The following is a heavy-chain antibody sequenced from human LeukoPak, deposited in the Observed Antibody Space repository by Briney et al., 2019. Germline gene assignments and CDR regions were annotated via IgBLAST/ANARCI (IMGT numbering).Heavy chain of an antibody. Sequence: GGSLRLSCAASGFTFSSYEMKCVRQAPGKGLEWNSYISSRGTSIYYADSVKGRFTISRDNAKNSLYLQMNSLREEDTAVYYCARSRWNPTADTKRNNWFDPWGQGTLVTVSS. D-gene: IGHD6-13*01. CDR2: ISSRGTSI. CDR3: ARSRWNPTADTKRNNWFDP. V-gene: IGHV3-48*03. J-gene: IGHJ5*02. CDR1: GFTFSSYE.